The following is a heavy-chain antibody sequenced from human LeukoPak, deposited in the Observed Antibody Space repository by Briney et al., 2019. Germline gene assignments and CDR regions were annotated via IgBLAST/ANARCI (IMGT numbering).Heavy chain of an antibody. D-gene: IGHD3-10*01. CDR3: ARGGYYYGSGSYFAVGRHYYYYYMDV. V-gene: IGHV1-2*02. CDR2: INPNSGGT. CDR1: GYTFTGYY. J-gene: IGHJ6*03. Sequence: GASVKVSCKASGYTFTGYYMHWVRQAPGQGLEWMGWINPNSGGTNYAQKFQGRVTMTRDTSISTAYMELSRLRSDDTAVYYCARGGYYYGSGSYFAVGRHYYYYYMDVWGKGTTVTISS.